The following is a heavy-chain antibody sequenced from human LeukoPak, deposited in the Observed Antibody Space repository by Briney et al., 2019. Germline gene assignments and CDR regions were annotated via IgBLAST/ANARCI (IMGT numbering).Heavy chain of an antibody. CDR1: GGTFSSYA. CDR2: IIPIFGTA. J-gene: IGHJ6*02. Sequence: GASVKVSCKDSGGTFSSYAISWVRQAPGQGLEWMGGIIPIFGTANCAQKFQGRVTITADESTSTAYMELSSLRSEDTAVYYCARMSPEHYYYYYGMDVWGQGTTVTVSS. CDR3: ARMSPEHYYYYYGMDV. V-gene: IGHV1-69*13.